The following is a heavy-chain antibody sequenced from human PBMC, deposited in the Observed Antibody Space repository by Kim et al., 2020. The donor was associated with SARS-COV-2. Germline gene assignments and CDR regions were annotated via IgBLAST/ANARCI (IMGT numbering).Heavy chain of an antibody. D-gene: IGHD3-10*01. CDR3: AGGFGDV. J-gene: IGHJ6*04. V-gene: IGHV4-59*09. CDR2: SGST. Sequence: SGSTHDNPSLKSRVTISVDTSKNQFSLELGSVTAADTGVYYCAGGFGDVWGKGTTVTVSS.